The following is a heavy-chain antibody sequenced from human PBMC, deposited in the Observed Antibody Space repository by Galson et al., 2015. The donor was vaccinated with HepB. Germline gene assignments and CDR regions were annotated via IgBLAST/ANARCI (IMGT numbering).Heavy chain of an antibody. V-gene: IGHV3-73*01. CDR2: IRSKTNNYAT. CDR3: TGQGSGYGDYVLGAFDI. D-gene: IGHD4-17*01. CDR1: GFTFSGSA. J-gene: IGHJ3*02. Sequence: LRLSCAVSGFTFSGSAIHWVRQASGEGLEWIGRIRSKTNNYATAYAASVKGRFTISRDDSKSTAYLQMNSLKTEDTAVYYCTGQGSGYGDYVLGAFDIWGQGTMVTVSS.